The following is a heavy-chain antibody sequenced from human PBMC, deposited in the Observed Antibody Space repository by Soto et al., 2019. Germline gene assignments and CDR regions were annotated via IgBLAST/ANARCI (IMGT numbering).Heavy chain of an antibody. CDR3: ARRDKSGSFDY. J-gene: IGHJ4*02. V-gene: IGHV1-2*02. CDR2: INPKSGLT. Sequence: ASVKVSCKASGYTFTSYAMHWVRLAPGQGLDWMGWINPKSGLTSHSQNFRGRVTMTRDTSISTVYMELNRLTSDDRAIYYCARRDKSGSFDYWGQGTQVTAPQ. D-gene: IGHD5-12*01. CDR1: GYTFTSYA.